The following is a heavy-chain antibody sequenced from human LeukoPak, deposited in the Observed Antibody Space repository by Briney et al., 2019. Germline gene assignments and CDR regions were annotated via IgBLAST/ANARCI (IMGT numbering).Heavy chain of an antibody. Sequence: PGGSLRLSCAASGFTFSSYAMSWVRQAPGKGLEWVSGISGGGGSTYYADSVKGRFTVSRVNSKNTLYLQMNSLRAEDTAVYYCAKDIVVVPAAGDYWGQGTLVTVSS. CDR1: GFTFSSYA. CDR2: ISGGGGST. D-gene: IGHD2-2*01. J-gene: IGHJ4*02. V-gene: IGHV3-23*01. CDR3: AKDIVVVPAAGDY.